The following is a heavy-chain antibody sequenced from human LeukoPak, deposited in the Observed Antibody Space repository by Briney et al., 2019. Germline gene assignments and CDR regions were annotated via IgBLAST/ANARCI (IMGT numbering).Heavy chain of an antibody. CDR3: ARPILLTVTSFYYGMDV. V-gene: IGHV3-69-1*01. D-gene: IGHD4-17*01. CDR2: ITSSGFI. Sequence: PGGSLRLSCAASEFTFSDYSMNWVRQAPGKGLEWVSSITSSGFIYYADSLKGRFTISRDNAKNSLHLQMNTLRAEDTAVYHCARPILLTVTSFYYGMDVWGQGTTVIVSS. J-gene: IGHJ6*02. CDR1: EFTFSDYS.